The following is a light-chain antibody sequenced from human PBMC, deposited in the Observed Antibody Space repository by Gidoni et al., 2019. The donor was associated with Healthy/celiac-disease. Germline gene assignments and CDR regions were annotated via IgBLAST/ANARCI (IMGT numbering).Light chain of an antibody. CDR2: AAS. CDR3: QKYNSAPT. CDR1: QGISNY. Sequence: DIQMTKSPSSLSASVGDRVTITCRAIQGISNYLAWYKQKQGKVPKLLIYAASTLQSGVPSRFSGSGSGTDFTLTISSLQPEDVATYYCQKYNSAPTFGQATKVAIK. V-gene: IGKV1-27*01. J-gene: IGKJ1*01.